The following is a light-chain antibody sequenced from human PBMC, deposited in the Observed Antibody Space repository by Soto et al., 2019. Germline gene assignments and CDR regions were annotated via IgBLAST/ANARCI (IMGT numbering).Light chain of an antibody. CDR1: RSNIGAGYD. Sequence: QSVLTQPPSVSGAPGQRVTISCTGSRSNIGAGYDVHWYQHLPGTAPKLLVYENTSRPSGVPDRFSGSRSGTSASLAITGLQAEDEADYDCQSFDNSLSGWVFGGGTKLTVL. V-gene: IGLV1-40*01. J-gene: IGLJ3*02. CDR2: ENT. CDR3: QSFDNSLSGWV.